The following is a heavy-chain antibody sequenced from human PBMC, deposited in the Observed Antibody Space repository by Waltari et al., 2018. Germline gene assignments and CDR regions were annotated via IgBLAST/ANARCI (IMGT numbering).Heavy chain of an antibody. Sequence: QVQLVESGGGLVKPGGSLRLSCAASGFPFSASYMSWIHQAPGKGLEWVSYISSSGSTIYYADSVKGRFTISRDNAKNSLYLQMNSLRAEDTAVYYCVRNGDYGDYVVGYWGQGTLVTVSS. CDR1: GFPFSASY. J-gene: IGHJ4*02. CDR3: VRNGDYGDYVVGY. V-gene: IGHV3-11*01. CDR2: ISSSGSTI. D-gene: IGHD4-17*01.